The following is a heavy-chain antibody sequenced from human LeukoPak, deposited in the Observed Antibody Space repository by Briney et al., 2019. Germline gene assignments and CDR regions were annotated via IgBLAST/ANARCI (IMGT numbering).Heavy chain of an antibody. J-gene: IGHJ4*02. CDR2: IYYSGST. CDR1: GGSISSSSYY. D-gene: IGHD6-13*01. Sequence: SETLSLTCTVSGGSISSSSYYWGWIRQPPGKGLEWIGSIYYSGSTYYNPSLKSRVTISVDKSKNQFSLKLSSVTAADTAVYYCARESSSSWYGSLGYWGQGTLVTVSS. CDR3: ARESSSSWYGSLGY. V-gene: IGHV4-39*07.